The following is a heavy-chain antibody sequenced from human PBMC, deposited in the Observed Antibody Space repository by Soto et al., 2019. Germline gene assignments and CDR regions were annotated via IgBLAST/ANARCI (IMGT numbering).Heavy chain of an antibody. J-gene: IGHJ6*03. CDR3: AKYDGFGDDYYYYYMDV. D-gene: IGHD3-10*01. CDR1: GFTFSSYA. Sequence: GGSLRLSCAASGFTFSSYAMSWVRQAPGKGLEWVSAISGSGGSTYYADSVKGRFTISRDNSKNTLYLQMNSLRAEDTAVYYCAKYDGFGDDYYYYYMDVWGKGTTVTVSS. V-gene: IGHV3-23*01. CDR2: ISGSGGST.